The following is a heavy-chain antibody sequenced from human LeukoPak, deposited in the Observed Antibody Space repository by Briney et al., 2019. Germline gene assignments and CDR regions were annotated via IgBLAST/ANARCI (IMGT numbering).Heavy chain of an antibody. CDR1: GGSTSSSSYY. Sequence: SETLSLTCTVSGGSTSSSSYYWGWIRQPPGKGLEWIGSIYYSGSTYYNPSLKSRVTISVDTSKNQFSLKLSSVTAADTAVYYYARHVVSSSSWYGGFYSDYWGRGTLVTVSS. V-gene: IGHV4-39*01. D-gene: IGHD6-13*01. CDR3: ARHVVSSSSWYGGFYSDY. J-gene: IGHJ4*02. CDR2: IYYSGST.